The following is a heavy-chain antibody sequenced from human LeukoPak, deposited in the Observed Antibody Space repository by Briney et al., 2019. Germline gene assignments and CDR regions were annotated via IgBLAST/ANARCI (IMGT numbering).Heavy chain of an antibody. CDR1: GFTFSSYN. Sequence: PGGSLRLSCAASGFTFSSYNMNWVRQAPGKGLEWVSSTSSGSSYIYYADSVKGRFTISRDNAKNSLHLQMNSLRAEDTAVYYCASGGLQQQRRDLFDIWGQGTMVTVSS. J-gene: IGHJ3*02. D-gene: IGHD4-11*01. CDR2: TSSGSSYI. CDR3: ASGGLQQQRRDLFDI. V-gene: IGHV3-21*06.